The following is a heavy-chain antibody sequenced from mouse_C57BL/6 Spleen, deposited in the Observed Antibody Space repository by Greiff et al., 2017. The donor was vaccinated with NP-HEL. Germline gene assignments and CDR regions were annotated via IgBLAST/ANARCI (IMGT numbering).Heavy chain of an antibody. V-gene: IGHV3-6*01. D-gene: IGHD2-2*01. CDR1: GYSITSGYY. CDR3: ARDLGYDEGVWFAY. J-gene: IGHJ3*01. CDR2: ISYDGSN. Sequence: DVKLQESGPGLVKPSQSLSLTCSVTGYSITSGYYWYWIRQPPGNKLELMGYISYDGSNNYNPSLKNRISITRDTSKNQFFLKLNSVTAEDTATYYCARDLGYDEGVWFAYWGQGTLVTVSA.